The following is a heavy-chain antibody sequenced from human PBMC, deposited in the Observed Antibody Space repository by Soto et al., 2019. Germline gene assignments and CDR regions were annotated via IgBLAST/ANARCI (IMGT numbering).Heavy chain of an antibody. D-gene: IGHD5-12*01. CDR1: GGSISSGGYY. J-gene: IGHJ3*02. Sequence: TLSLTCTVSGGSISSGGYYWSWIRQHPGKGLEWIGYIYYSGSTYYNPSLKSRVTISVDTSKNQFSLKLSSVTAADTAVYYCARQRLEMATIDDAFDIWGQGTMVTVSS. CDR3: ARQRLEMATIDDAFDI. CDR2: IYYSGST. V-gene: IGHV4-31*03.